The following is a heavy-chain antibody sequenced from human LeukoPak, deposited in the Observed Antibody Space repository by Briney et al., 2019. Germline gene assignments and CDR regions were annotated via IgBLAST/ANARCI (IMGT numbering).Heavy chain of an antibody. D-gene: IGHD2-2*02. CDR3: AKDGYSSSTSCHNLPMDV. CDR1: GFTFSSYA. V-gene: IGHV3-23*01. Sequence: GGSLRLSCAASGFTFSSYAMSWVRQAPGKGLEWVSAISGSGGSTYYADSVKGRFTISRDNSKNTLYLQMNSLRAEDTAVYYCAKDGYSSSTSCHNLPMDVWGQGTTVTVSS. J-gene: IGHJ6*02. CDR2: ISGSGGST.